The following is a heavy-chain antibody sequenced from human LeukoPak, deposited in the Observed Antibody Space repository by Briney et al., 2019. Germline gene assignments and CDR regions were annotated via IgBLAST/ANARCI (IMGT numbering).Heavy chain of an antibody. CDR2: IYSSGRT. CDR3: AKRARPFGGGFDY. D-gene: IGHD3-16*01. CDR1: GFTVSSSY. Sequence: PGGSLRLSCAASGFTVSSSYMSWVRQAPGKGLEWVSVIYSSGRTSYADSVKGRFSISRDNSQYTLYLQMNSLRAEDTAVYYCAKRARPFGGGFDYWGQGTLVSVSS. J-gene: IGHJ4*02. V-gene: IGHV3-53*01.